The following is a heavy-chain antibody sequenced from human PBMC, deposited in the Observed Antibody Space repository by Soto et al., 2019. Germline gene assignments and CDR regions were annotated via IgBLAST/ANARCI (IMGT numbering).Heavy chain of an antibody. CDR1: GYSFTAYW. CDR3: TRRASSSFYQFDF. CDR2: IDPSDSYV. J-gene: IGHJ4*02. D-gene: IGHD2-2*01. Sequence: GESLKISCQASGYSFTAYWITWVRQMPGKGLEWMATIDPSDSYVDYSPSFRGHVTFSVDRSITTVCLQWNSLKASDSAMYFCTRRASSSFYQFDFWGQGALVTVSS. V-gene: IGHV5-10-1*01.